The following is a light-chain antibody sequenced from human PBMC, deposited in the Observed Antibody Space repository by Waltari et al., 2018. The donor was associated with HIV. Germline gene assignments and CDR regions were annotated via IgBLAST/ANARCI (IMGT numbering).Light chain of an antibody. CDR3: VLYLGSGISV. CDR2: STN. Sequence: QTVVTQEPSFSVSPGGTVTPTCGLSSASVSTSYYPTWFPQTPGQAPRTLIYSTNTRSSGVPDRFSGSILGNRAALTITGAQADDESDYYCVLYLGSGISVFGGGTKLTVV. J-gene: IGLJ3*02. CDR1: SASVSTSYY. V-gene: IGLV8-61*01.